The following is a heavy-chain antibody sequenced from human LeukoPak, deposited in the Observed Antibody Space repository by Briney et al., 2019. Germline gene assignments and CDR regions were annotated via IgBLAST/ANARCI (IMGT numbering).Heavy chain of an antibody. Sequence: TGGSLRLSCAASGXTFSSYVMSWVRQAPGKGLEWVSAISGSGGSTYYADSVKGRFTISRDNSKNTLYLQMNSLRAEDTAVYYCAKYCSGGSCYGPEYFQHWGQGTLVTVSS. V-gene: IGHV3-23*01. D-gene: IGHD2-15*01. J-gene: IGHJ1*01. CDR2: ISGSGGST. CDR1: GXTFSSYV. CDR3: AKYCSGGSCYGPEYFQH.